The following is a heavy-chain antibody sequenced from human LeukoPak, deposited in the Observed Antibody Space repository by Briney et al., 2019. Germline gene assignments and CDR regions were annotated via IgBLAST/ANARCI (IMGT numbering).Heavy chain of an antibody. D-gene: IGHD2-21*02. CDR3: ATTRRGDGIGY. CDR1: GFTLNDAW. J-gene: IGHJ4*02. V-gene: IGHV3-15*01. Sequence: GGSLRLSCGGSGFTLNDAWMSWVRQAPGKGLEWVGRIKDNGAGGTTDFAAPGKGRLTISTDDSKSTLYMDMNSLETEDTAVYYCATTRRGDGIGYWGQGTLVTVSS. CDR2: IKDNGAGGTT.